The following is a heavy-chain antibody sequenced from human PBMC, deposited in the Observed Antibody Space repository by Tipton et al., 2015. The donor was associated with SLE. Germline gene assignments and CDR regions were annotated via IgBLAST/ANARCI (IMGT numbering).Heavy chain of an antibody. CDR3: ARYFPAGLYSSGWS. V-gene: IGHV3-53*01. Sequence: SLRLSCAASGFTVSSNYMNWVRQAPGKGLEWVSVIYSGGNTNYADSVKGRFTISRDNSKNTLYLQMNSLRAEDTAVYYCARYFPAGLYSSGWSWGQGTLVTVSS. CDR2: IYSGGNT. D-gene: IGHD6-19*01. J-gene: IGHJ5*02. CDR1: GFTVSSNY.